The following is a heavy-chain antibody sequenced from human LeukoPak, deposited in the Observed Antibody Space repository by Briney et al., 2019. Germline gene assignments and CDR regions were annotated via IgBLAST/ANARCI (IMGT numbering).Heavy chain of an antibody. V-gene: IGHV3-9*01. CDR1: GFTFDDYA. J-gene: IGHJ4*02. CDR2: ISWKSDII. Sequence: GGSLRLSCAASGFTFDDYAMHWVRQAPGKGLEWVSGISWKSDIIGYADSVKGRFTISRDNAMHSLYLQMNSLRAEDTAMYFCAKDNYGDASAFDYCGQGTLVTVSS. D-gene: IGHD4-17*01. CDR3: AKDNYGDASAFDY.